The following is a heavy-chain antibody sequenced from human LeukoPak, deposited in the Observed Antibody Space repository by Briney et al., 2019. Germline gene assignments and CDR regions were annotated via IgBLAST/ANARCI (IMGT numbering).Heavy chain of an antibody. CDR1: GGSISSGSYY. D-gene: IGHD1-14*01. Sequence: SETLSLTCTVSGGSISSGSYYWSWIRQPAGKGLERIGRIYTSGSTNYNPSLKSRVTISVDTSKNQFSLKLSSVTAADTAVYYCARFSGMGNFDYWGQGTLVTVSS. CDR2: IYTSGST. J-gene: IGHJ4*02. V-gene: IGHV4-61*02. CDR3: ARFSGMGNFDY.